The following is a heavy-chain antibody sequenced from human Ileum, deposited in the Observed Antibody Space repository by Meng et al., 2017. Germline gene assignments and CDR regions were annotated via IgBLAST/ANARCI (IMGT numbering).Heavy chain of an antibody. CDR1: GYMFNNDY. V-gene: IGHV5-51*01. D-gene: IGHD2-21*01. J-gene: IGHJ2*01. CDR3: ARRRGLAAYCVGDDCDPGGYFFDL. Sequence: GESLKISCKGSGYMFNNDYIAWVRQMPGKGVELMGVIYPGDSETRYSPSFQGRVSISADKSVSTAYLLWNSLEASDNGVYFCARRRGLAAYCVGDDCDPGGYFFDLWGRGTLVTVSS. CDR2: IYPGDSET.